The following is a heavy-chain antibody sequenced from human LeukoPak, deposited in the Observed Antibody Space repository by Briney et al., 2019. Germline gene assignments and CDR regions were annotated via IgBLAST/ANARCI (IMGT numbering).Heavy chain of an antibody. D-gene: IGHD2-2*01. V-gene: IGHV1-69*05. CDR3: ARVRLGWYQLPYYYYYYMDV. Sequence: SEKVSCKASGGTFSSYAISWVRQAPGQGLEWMGGIIPIFGTANYAQKFQGRVTITTDESTSTAYMELSSLRSEDTAVYYCARVRLGWYQLPYYYYYYMDVWGKGTTVTVSS. J-gene: IGHJ6*03. CDR1: GGTFSSYA. CDR2: IIPIFGTA.